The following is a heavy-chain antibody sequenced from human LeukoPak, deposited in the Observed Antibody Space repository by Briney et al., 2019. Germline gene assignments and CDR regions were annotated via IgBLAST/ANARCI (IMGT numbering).Heavy chain of an antibody. J-gene: IGHJ3*02. CDR2: VHQTGTP. Sequence: SETLSLTCDVSGSSVNSDQYWGWMRHSPGAGLEWIGSVHQTGTPYYNPSLGSRVSLSIDSTKNSFSLRLTSVTAADTAVYYCAMLRLGELSLLANAYDIWGQGTMVIVSS. CDR1: GSSVNSDQY. D-gene: IGHD3-16*02. V-gene: IGHV4-38-2*01. CDR3: AMLRLGELSLLANAYDI.